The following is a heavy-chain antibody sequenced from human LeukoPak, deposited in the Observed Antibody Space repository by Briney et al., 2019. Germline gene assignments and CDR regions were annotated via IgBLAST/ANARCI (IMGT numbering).Heavy chain of an antibody. V-gene: IGHV3-48*01. CDR1: GFTFSNYN. CDR3: ARGGYTGFDV. Sequence: GGSLRLSCAASGFTFSNYNMNWVRQAPGKGLEWVSYISSSSDTVFYPESVKGRFTISRDNAKNSLYLQMNSLRSGDTAVYYCARGGYTGFDVWGQGTVVTVAS. CDR2: ISSSSDTV. D-gene: IGHD5-12*01. J-gene: IGHJ3*01.